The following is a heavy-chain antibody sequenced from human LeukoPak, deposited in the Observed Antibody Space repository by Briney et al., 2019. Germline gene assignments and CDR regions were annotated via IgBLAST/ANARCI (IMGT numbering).Heavy chain of an antibody. V-gene: IGHV1-69*05. CDR1: GGTFNNSA. CDR3: ARDVHGDYGSGWFDP. CDR2: IMPLFGTA. Sequence: SVKVSCKTSGGTFNNSAISWVRQAAGQGLEWLGGIMPLFGTAGYAQKFQGRVTITKHESTRTVYLELTSLTSDDTAVYYCARDVHGDYGSGWFDPWGQGTLVSVSS. J-gene: IGHJ5*02. D-gene: IGHD4-17*01.